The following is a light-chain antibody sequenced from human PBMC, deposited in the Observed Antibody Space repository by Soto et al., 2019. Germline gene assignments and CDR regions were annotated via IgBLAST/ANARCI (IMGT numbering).Light chain of an antibody. Sequence: EIVVTTSPATLSESPGKRATISCMASQSVSSNLAWYQQKPGQPPRLLIFGASTRATGIPARFSGSGSGTEFALTISTLQSEDFAVYYCQQYNIWPFTFGQGTKVDIK. CDR3: QQYNIWPFT. V-gene: IGKV3D-15*01. J-gene: IGKJ3*01. CDR2: GAS. CDR1: QSVSSN.